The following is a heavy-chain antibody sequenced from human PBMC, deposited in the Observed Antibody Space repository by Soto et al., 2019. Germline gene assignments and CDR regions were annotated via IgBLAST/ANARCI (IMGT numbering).Heavy chain of an antibody. J-gene: IGHJ4*02. CDR1: GVSISSHDW. V-gene: IGHV4-4*02. D-gene: IGHD2-15*01. Sequence: QVQLQESGPGLVKPSGTLSLTCAVSGVSISSHDWWTWVRQPPGKGLEWIGESHQSGNTNYNSSLESRVTISVDKSKNQFALKLTSVTVADTAVYYCAARDSCRCSGGQGTLVTVSS. CDR2: SHQSGNT. CDR3: AARDSCRCS.